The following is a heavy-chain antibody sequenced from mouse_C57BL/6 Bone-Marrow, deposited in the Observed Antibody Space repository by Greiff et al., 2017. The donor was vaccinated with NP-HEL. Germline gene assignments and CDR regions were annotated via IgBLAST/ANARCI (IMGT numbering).Heavy chain of an antibody. D-gene: IGHD2-3*01. V-gene: IGHV3-6*01. Sequence: DVKLQESGPGLVKPSQSLSLTCSVTGYSITSGYYWNWIRQFPGNKLEWMGYISYDGSNNYNPSLKNRISITRDTSKNQFFLKLNSVTTEDTATYYCASLIYDGYYYAMDYWGQGTSVTVSS. CDR1: GYSITSGYY. CDR3: ASLIYDGYYYAMDY. J-gene: IGHJ4*01. CDR2: ISYDGSN.